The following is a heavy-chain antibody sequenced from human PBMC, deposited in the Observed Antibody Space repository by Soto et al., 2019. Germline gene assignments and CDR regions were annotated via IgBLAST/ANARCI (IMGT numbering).Heavy chain of an antibody. Sequence: QVQLVESGGGVVQPGRSLRLSCAASGFTFRSYAMDWVRQAPAKGLEWVAVISYDGTNKYYADSVKGRFTLSRDNSKISMGLQRNSLGPEDTAVYYCASGDSNSWYVYWGKGSLVTVS. CDR1: GFTFRSYA. CDR3: ASGDSNSWYVY. D-gene: IGHD6-13*01. J-gene: IGHJ4*02. V-gene: IGHV3-30*01. CDR2: ISYDGTNK.